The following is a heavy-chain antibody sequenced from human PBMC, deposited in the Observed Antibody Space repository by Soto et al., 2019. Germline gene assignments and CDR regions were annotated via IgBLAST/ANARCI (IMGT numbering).Heavy chain of an antibody. CDR3: ARDRVGYSSRWYKVESWFEP. CDR1: GGSISSYY. V-gene: IGHV4-59*01. D-gene: IGHD6-13*01. Sequence: PAETLALTFPVSGGSISSYYWSWIRQPPGKVRELIGYIYYSGSTNYNPSLKSRVTISVDTSKNHVSLKLSSVTAADTAVSYCARDRVGYSSRWYKVESWFEPWGQGTLVNVSS. J-gene: IGHJ5*02. CDR2: IYYSGST.